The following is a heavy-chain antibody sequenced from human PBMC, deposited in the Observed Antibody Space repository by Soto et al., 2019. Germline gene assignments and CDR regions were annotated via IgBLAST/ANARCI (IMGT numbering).Heavy chain of an antibody. CDR3: ARVWTYYSYEYYFDY. J-gene: IGHJ4*02. D-gene: IGHD3-22*01. V-gene: IGHV3-21*01. Sequence: GGSLRLSCAASGFTFSSYSMNWVRQAPGKGLEWVSSISSSSSYIYYADSVKGRFTISRDNAKNSLYLQMNSLRAEDTAVYYCARVWTYYSYEYYFDYWGQGTLVTVSS. CDR1: GFTFSSYS. CDR2: ISSSSSYI.